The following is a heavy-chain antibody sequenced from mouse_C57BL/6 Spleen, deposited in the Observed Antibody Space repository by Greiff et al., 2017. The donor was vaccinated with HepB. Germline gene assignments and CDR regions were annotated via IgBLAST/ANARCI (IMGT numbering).Heavy chain of an antibody. Sequence: QVQLQQSGAELVKPGASVKLSCKASGYTFTSYWMHWVKQRPGRGLEWIGRIDPKSGGTKYNEKFKSKATLTVDKPSSTAYMQLSSLTSEDSAVYYCARSGAPLYYDYDAWFAYWGKGTLGTVSA. CDR3: ARSGAPLYYDYDAWFAY. CDR1: GYTFTSYW. J-gene: IGHJ3*01. D-gene: IGHD2-4*01. V-gene: IGHV1-72*01. CDR2: IDPKSGGT.